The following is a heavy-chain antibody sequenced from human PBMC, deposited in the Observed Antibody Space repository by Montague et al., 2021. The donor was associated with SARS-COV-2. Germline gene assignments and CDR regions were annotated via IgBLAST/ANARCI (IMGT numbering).Heavy chain of an antibody. D-gene: IGHD3-10*01. CDR3: ARSLGGRYYLAHSYFDY. V-gene: IGHV4-59*01. J-gene: IGHJ4*02. Sequence: SETLSLTCAVTGASMSPYHWSWIRQPPGKGLEWIGNLDHSGATNXNPSLKSRVTISVDTSKNQFSLNLISVTAADTAVYFCARSLGGRYYLAHSYFDYWGQGTLVTVSA. CDR1: GASMSPYH. CDR2: LDHSGAT.